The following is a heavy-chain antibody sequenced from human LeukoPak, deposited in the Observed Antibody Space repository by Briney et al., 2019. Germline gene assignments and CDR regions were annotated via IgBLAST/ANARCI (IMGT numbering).Heavy chain of an antibody. V-gene: IGHV1-46*01. D-gene: IGHD3-22*01. CDR3: ARTNYYESSHCFDY. CDR2: INPSGGTT. J-gene: IGHJ4*02. CDR1: GYNFTSYY. Sequence: ASVKVSCKASGYNFTSYYMHWVRQAPGQGLEWMGIINPSGGTTRYAQKFQGRVTMTGDMSTSTVYMELSSLRSEDTAVYYCARTNYYESSHCFDYWGQGTLVTVSS.